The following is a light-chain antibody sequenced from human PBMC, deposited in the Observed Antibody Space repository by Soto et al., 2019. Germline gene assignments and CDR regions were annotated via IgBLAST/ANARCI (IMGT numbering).Light chain of an antibody. CDR3: SSYTGSNIRYV. Sequence: QSALTQPASVSGSPGQSITISCTGTSSDVGGYNYVSWYQQHPGKAPKVMIYEVSNRPSGVSNRFSASKSGNTASLTISGLQAEDEADYYCSSYTGSNIRYVFGTGTKVTVL. J-gene: IGLJ1*01. CDR2: EVS. CDR1: SSDVGGYNY. V-gene: IGLV2-14*01.